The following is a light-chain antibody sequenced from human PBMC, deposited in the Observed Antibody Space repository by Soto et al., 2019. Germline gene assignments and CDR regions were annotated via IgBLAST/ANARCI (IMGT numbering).Light chain of an antibody. CDR2: WAS. J-gene: IGKJ4*01. V-gene: IGKV4-1*01. Sequence: DIVMTQSPDSLAVSLGERATINCKSSQSVLYSSNNKNYLAGYQQKPGQPPKLLIYWASTRESGVPDRFSGSGSGTDFTLTTSSLQAEDVAVYYCQQYYSTPPLTFGGGTKVEIK. CDR3: QQYYSTPPLT. CDR1: QSVLYSSNNKNY.